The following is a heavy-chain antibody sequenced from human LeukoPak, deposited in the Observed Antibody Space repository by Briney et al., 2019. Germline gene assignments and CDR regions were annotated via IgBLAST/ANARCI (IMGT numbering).Heavy chain of an antibody. V-gene: IGHV4-30-4*08. D-gene: IGHD6-13*01. CDR1: GGSISNGDYY. CDR2: IYYGGSA. Sequence: KPSQTLSLTCNVSGGSISNGDYYWSWIRQPPGKGLEWIGYIYYGGSAYYNPSLKSRVTISVDTSKNPFSLNLTSMTAADPAVYYCAREPGRSSWFDYWGQGTLVTVSS. J-gene: IGHJ4*01. CDR3: AREPGRSSWFDY.